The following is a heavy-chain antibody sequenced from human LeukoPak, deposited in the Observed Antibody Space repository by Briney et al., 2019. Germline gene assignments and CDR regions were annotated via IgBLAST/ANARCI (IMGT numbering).Heavy chain of an antibody. V-gene: IGHV1-18*01. J-gene: IGHJ1*01. CDR1: GYTFTSYG. CDR3: ARGLLTFGGVIGGPQALEYFQH. CDR2: ISAYNGKT. Sequence: ASVKVSCKASGYTFTSYGISWVRQAPGQGLEWMGRISAYNGKTNYAQKLQGRVTMTTDTSTSTAYMELRSLRSDDTAVYYCARGLLTFGGVIGGPQALEYFQHWGQGTLVTVSS. D-gene: IGHD3-16*02.